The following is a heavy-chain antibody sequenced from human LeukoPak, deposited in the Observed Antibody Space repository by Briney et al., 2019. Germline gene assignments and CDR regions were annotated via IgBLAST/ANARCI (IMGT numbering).Heavy chain of an antibody. D-gene: IGHD2-15*01. CDR3: ARPRCSGGSCYYFDY. V-gene: IGHV5-51*01. Sequence: GESLKISGKGSGYSFTSYWIGGVRQMPGKGLEWIGIIYPGDSDTRYSPSFQGQVTISADKSISTAYLQWSSLKASDTAMYYCARPRCSGGSCYYFDYWGQGTLVTVSS. J-gene: IGHJ4*02. CDR2: IYPGDSDT. CDR1: GYSFTSYW.